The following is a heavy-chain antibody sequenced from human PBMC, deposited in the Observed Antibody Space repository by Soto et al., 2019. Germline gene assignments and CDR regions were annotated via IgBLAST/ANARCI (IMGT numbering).Heavy chain of an antibody. CDR2: INPSGGST. J-gene: IGHJ6*02. Sequence: ASVKVSCKASGYAFTSHYMNWVRQAPGQGLEWMGIINPSGGSTSYAQKLQGRVTMTRDTSTSTVYMELSSLRSEDTAVYYCAREGAGYSYGPRVYYYYGMDVWGQGTTVTVSS. D-gene: IGHD5-18*01. CDR1: GYAFTSHY. V-gene: IGHV1-46*04. CDR3: AREGAGYSYGPRVYYYYGMDV.